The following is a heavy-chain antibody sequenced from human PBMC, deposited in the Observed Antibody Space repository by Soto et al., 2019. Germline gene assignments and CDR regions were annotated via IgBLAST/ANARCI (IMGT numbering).Heavy chain of an antibody. V-gene: IGHV3-48*03. CDR3: ARDLDLRTTVTDAFDI. Sequence: GESLKISCAASGFTFSSYEMNWVRQAPGKGLEWVSYISSSGSTIYYADSVKGRFTISRDNAKNSLYLQMNSLRAEDTAVYYCARDLDLRTTVTDAFDIWGQGTMVTVSS. CDR2: ISSSGSTI. CDR1: GFTFSSYE. D-gene: IGHD4-4*01. J-gene: IGHJ3*02.